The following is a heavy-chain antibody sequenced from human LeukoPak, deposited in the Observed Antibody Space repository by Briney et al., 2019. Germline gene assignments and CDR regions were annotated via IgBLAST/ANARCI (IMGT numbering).Heavy chain of an antibody. Sequence: SETLSLTCTVSGGSISSSSYYWGWIRQPPGKGLEWIGSIYYSGSTYYNPSLKSRVTISVDTSKNQFSLKLSSVTAADTAVYYCARDSTYSGLHHYGMGVWGQGTTVTVSS. CDR3: ARDSTYSGLHHYGMGV. V-gene: IGHV4-39*07. CDR2: IYYSGST. J-gene: IGHJ6*02. D-gene: IGHD5-12*01. CDR1: GGSISSSSYY.